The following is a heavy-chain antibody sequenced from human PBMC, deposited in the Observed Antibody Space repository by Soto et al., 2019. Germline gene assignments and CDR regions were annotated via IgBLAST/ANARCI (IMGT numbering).Heavy chain of an antibody. V-gene: IGHV3-23*01. D-gene: IGHD6-19*01. Sequence: PGGSLIPSCAAPGFTFSSYAMSWVRQAPGKGLEWVSTIRGSGGSTYYADSVKGRVTISRDNAKNTLYLQMNSLSAEDPVVYYCAEEYSSGWYYFGCWGQGFLV. CDR1: GFTFSSYA. J-gene: IGHJ4*02. CDR2: IRGSGGST. CDR3: AEEYSSGWYYFGC.